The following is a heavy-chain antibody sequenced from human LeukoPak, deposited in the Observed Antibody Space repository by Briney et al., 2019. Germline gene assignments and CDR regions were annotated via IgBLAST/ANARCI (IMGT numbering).Heavy chain of an antibody. J-gene: IGHJ4*02. Sequence: PSETLSLTCTVSGGSISSSSYYWGWIRQPPGKGLEWIGSIYYSGSTYYNPSLKSRVTISVDTSKNQFSLKLSSVTAADTAVYYCARDYYSSSSEFDYWGQGTLVTVSS. D-gene: IGHD6-6*01. CDR1: GGSISSSSYY. CDR3: ARDYYSSSSEFDY. V-gene: IGHV4-39*07. CDR2: IYYSGST.